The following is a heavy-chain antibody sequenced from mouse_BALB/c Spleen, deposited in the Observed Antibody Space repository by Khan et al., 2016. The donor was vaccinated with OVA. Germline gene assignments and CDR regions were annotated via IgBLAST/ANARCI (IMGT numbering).Heavy chain of an antibody. V-gene: IGHV5-6-3*01. CDR3: ARVGIIYDGNYAYYFDY. J-gene: IGHJ2*01. CDR2: INTNVGST. D-gene: IGHD2-1*01. Sequence: EVKLVESGGGLVQPGGSLKLSCAASGFTFSSYGMSWVRQTPDKRLELVATINTNVGSTYYPDSVKGRFTISRDNAKNTLYLKMSSLKSEDTAMYYCARVGIIYDGNYAYYFDYWGQGTTLTVSS. CDR1: GFTFSSYG.